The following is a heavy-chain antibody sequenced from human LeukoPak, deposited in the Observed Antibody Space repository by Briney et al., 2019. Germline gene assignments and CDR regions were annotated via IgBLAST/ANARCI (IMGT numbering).Heavy chain of an antibody. CDR2: INWNGGRT. J-gene: IGHJ5*02. CDR3: ARNNPGSTSRLDWFDP. D-gene: IGHD1-14*01. CDR1: GFTFDDYG. V-gene: IGHV3-20*04. Sequence: GGSLRLSCAASGFTFDDYGMSWVRQAPGKGLEWVSDINWNGGRTGYADSVKGRFTISRDNAKNSLYLQMNGLRVEDTAFYYCARNNPGSTSRLDWFDPWGQGTLVTVSS.